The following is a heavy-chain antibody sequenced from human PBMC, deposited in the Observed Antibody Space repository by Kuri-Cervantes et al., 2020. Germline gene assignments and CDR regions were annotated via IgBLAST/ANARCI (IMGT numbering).Heavy chain of an antibody. CDR3: ARDTDTTSAYQILDP. D-gene: IGHD3-22*01. Sequence: GESLKISCAASGFTFAYYGMHWVRQAPGKGLEWVAVLWSDGNKKYYADSVKGRFTVSRDNSKNTLYLQMNSLGAEDTAVYYCARDTDTTSAYQILDPWGQGTLVTVSS. CDR1: GFTFAYYG. CDR2: LWSDGNKK. J-gene: IGHJ5*02. V-gene: IGHV3-33*01.